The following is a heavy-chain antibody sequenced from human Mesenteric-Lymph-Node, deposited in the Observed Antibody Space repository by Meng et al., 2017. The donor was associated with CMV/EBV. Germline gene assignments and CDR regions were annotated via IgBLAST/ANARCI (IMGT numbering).Heavy chain of an antibody. CDR2: IYSGGSST. CDR3: AKISEEMATITDYFDY. D-gene: IGHD5-24*01. V-gene: IGHV3-23*03. J-gene: IGHJ4*02. CDR1: GFTFSSYA. Sequence: GGSLRLSCAASGFTFSSYAMSWVRQAPGKGLEWVSVIYSGGSSTYYADSVKGRFTISRDNSKNTLYLQMNSLRAEDTAVYYCAKISEEMATITDYFDYWGQGTLVTSPQ.